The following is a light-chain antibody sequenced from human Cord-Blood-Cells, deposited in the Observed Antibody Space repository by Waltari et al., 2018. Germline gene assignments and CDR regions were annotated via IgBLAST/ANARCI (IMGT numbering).Light chain of an antibody. CDR3: CSYAGRSTWV. J-gene: IGLJ3*02. CDR2: EGS. CDR1: SSDVGSYNL. Sequence: QSALTQPASVSGSPGQSITISCTGTSSDVGSYNLVSWYQQHPGKAPKLMIYEGSKRPSGVSNRFSGSKSGNTASLTISGLQAEDEADYYCCSYAGRSTWVFGGWTKLTVL. V-gene: IGLV2-23*01.